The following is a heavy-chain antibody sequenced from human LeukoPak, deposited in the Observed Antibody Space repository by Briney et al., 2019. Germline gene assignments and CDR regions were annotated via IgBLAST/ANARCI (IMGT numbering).Heavy chain of an antibody. Sequence: SETLSLTCTVSGGSISSYYWNWIRRPPGKGLEWIGYIYHSGSTYYNPSLKSRVTISVDRSKNQFSLKLSSVTAADTAVYYCARELTGVSRHFDLWGRGTLVTVSS. D-gene: IGHD7-27*01. CDR1: GGSISSYY. CDR3: ARELTGVSRHFDL. J-gene: IGHJ2*01. CDR2: IYHSGST. V-gene: IGHV4-59*12.